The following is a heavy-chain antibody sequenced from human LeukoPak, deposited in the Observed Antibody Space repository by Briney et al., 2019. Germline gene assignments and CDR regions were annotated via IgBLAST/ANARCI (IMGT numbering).Heavy chain of an antibody. CDR2: INPNSGGT. J-gene: IGHJ4*02. CDR1: GYTFTGYY. V-gene: IGHV1-2*02. D-gene: IGHD5-18*01. Sequence: ASVKVSCKASGYTFTGYYMHWVRQAPGQGLEWMGWINPNSGGTNYAQKFQGRVIMTTDTATSTAYMELRSLTYDDTAVYYCARVALQPGPFTSMVTVFDYWSQGTLVTVSS. CDR3: ARVALQPGPFTSMVTVFDY.